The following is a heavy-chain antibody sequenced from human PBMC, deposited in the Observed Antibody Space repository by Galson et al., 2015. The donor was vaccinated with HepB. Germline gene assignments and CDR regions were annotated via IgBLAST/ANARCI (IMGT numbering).Heavy chain of an antibody. V-gene: IGHV3-15*01. CDR1: GFTFSNAW. CDR2: IKSKTDGGTT. D-gene: IGHD6-6*01. CDR3: TKMPAARGFGVDY. J-gene: IGHJ4*02. Sequence: SLRLSCAASGFTFSNAWMSWVRQAPGKGLEWVGRIKSKTDGGTTDYAAPVKGRFTISRDDSKNTLYLQMNSLKTEDTAVYYCTKMPAARGFGVDYWGQGTLVTVSS.